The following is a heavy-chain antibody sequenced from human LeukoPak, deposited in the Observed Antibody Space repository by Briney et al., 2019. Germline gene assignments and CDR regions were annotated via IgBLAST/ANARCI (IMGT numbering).Heavy chain of an antibody. CDR3: AREDSSSSLY. Sequence: GRSLRLSCAASGFTFSSYAMHWVRQAPGKGLEWVAVISYDGSNKYYADSVKGRFTISRDNSKNTLYLQMNSLRAEDTAVYYCAREDSSSSLYWGQGTLVTVSS. J-gene: IGHJ4*02. V-gene: IGHV3-30*01. CDR2: ISYDGSNK. D-gene: IGHD6-6*01. CDR1: GFTFSSYA.